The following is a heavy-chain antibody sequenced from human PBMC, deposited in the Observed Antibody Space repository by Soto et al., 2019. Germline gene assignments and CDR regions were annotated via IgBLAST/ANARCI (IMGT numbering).Heavy chain of an antibody. Sequence: SFTSSRYYWGWIRQPPGKGLEWIGSTFYSGSTYYNPSLKSRVTISVDTSKNQFSLKLSSVTAADTAVYYCARHLTYCSAGSCYSDFPYYGMDVWGQGTTVS. CDR3: ARHLTYCSAGSCYSDFPYYGMDV. V-gene: IGHV4-39*01. D-gene: IGHD2-15*01. J-gene: IGHJ6*02. CDR2: TFYSGST. CDR1: SFTSSRYY.